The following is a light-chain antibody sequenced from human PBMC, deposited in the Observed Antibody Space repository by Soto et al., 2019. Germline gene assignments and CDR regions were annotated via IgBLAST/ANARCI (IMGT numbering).Light chain of an antibody. CDR3: QVWDSSSDHAV. J-gene: IGLJ7*01. CDR2: YDS. Sequence: SYELTQPPSVSVAPGKTARITCGGNNIGSKSVHWYQQKPGQAPVLVIYYDSDRPSGIPERFSGSNSGNTGTLTISRVEAVDEADYYCQVWDSSSDHAVFGGGTQLTVL. CDR1: NIGSKS. V-gene: IGLV3-21*04.